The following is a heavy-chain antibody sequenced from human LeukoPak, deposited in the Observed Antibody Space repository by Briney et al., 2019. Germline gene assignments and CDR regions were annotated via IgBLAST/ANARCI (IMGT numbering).Heavy chain of an antibody. V-gene: IGHV3-30*14. J-gene: IGHJ6*02. CDR2: ISYDGSIK. D-gene: IGHD1-26*01. Sequence: PGGSLRLSCAASGFTFRSYAIHWVRQAPGKGLEWVAFISYDGSIKYYADSVKGRFTISRDNSKNTLYLQMNSLRAEDTAVYYCARGMDSGSPYYYYYYGMDVWGQGTTVTVSS. CDR3: ARGMDSGSPYYYYYYGMDV. CDR1: GFTFRSYA.